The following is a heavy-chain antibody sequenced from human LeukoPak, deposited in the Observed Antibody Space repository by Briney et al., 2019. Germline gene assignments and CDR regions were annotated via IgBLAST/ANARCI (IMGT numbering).Heavy chain of an antibody. CDR1: GGTFRSYA. Sequence: SVKVSCKASGGTFRSYAISWVRQAPGQGLEWMGGIIPIFGTANYAQKFQGRVTITADESTSTAYMELSSLRSEDTAVYYCAREKEDPDEFYFDYWGQGTLVTVSS. CDR2: IIPIFGTA. J-gene: IGHJ4*02. CDR3: AREKEDPDEFYFDY. D-gene: IGHD1-14*01. V-gene: IGHV1-69*13.